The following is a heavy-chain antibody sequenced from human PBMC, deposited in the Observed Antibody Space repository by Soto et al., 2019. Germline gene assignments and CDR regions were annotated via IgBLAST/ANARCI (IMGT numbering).Heavy chain of an antibody. J-gene: IGHJ5*02. CDR2: ISHDGGVK. CDR3: AKDLYGAGWYNYFDP. V-gene: IGHV3-30*18. Sequence: QVHLVDSGGGVVQPGRSLRLSCAASGFTFSTTGMHWVRQAPGKGLEWVAIISHDGGVKHYTDSVKGLFTISRDTSNNTVYLQMNSLRPEDTAMYHCAKDLYGAGWYNYFDPWGQGTLVTVSS. CDR1: GFTFSTTG. D-gene: IGHD6-19*01.